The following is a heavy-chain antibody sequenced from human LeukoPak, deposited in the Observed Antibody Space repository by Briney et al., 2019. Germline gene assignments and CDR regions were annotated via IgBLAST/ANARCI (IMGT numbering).Heavy chain of an antibody. V-gene: IGHV4-39*01. CDR2: IYYSGST. CDR1: GGSISSSSYY. CDR3: ARHLYCSSTSCPNWFDP. Sequence: SETLSLTCTVSGGSISSSSYYWGWIRQPPGKGLEWIGSIYYSGSTYYNPSLKSRVTISVDTSKNQFSLKLSSVTAAGTAVYYCARHLYCSSTSCPNWFDPWGQGTLVTVSS. J-gene: IGHJ5*02. D-gene: IGHD2-2*01.